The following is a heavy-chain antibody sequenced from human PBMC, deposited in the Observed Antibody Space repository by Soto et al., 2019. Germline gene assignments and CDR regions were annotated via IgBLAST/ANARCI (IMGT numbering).Heavy chain of an antibody. CDR3: ERIGEGDGNAFDI. D-gene: IGHD3-10*01. CDR2: TNYRAKRYN. Sequence: SQTLSLTRAISVDSVSSTMAARNCIRQPPWRGLEWLVRTNYRAKRYNDYAVTVKRLRTINPNTSKNQFSLRQNSVTPEATAVYYCERIGEGDGNAFDIWGQGTMVTVSS. J-gene: IGHJ3*02. CDR1: VDSVSSTMAA. V-gene: IGHV6-1*01.